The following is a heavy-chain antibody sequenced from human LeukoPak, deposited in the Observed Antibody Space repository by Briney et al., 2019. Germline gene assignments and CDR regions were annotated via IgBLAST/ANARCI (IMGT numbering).Heavy chain of an antibody. V-gene: IGHV3-21*01. CDR3: ASWARTWIQLEDAFDI. J-gene: IGHJ3*02. Sequence: GGSLRLSCAASGFTFSSYSMNWVRQALGKGLEWVSSISSSSSYIYYADSVKGRFTISRDNAKNSLYLQMNSLRAEDTAVYYCASWARTWIQLEDAFDIWGQGTMVTVSS. CDR2: ISSSSSYI. D-gene: IGHD5-18*01. CDR1: GFTFSSYS.